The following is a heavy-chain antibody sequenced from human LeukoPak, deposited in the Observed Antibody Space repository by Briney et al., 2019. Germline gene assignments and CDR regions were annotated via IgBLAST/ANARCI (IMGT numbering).Heavy chain of an antibody. CDR3: AREPLDGYPGY. D-gene: IGHD5-24*01. CDR1: GFTFSSYS. V-gene: IGHV3-21*01. Sequence: GGSLRLSCAASGFTFSSYSMNWVRQAPGKGLEWVSSISSSSYIYYADSVKGRFTISRDNAKNSLYLQMNSLRAEDTAVYYCAREPLDGYPGYWGQGTLVTVSS. CDR2: ISSSSYI. J-gene: IGHJ4*02.